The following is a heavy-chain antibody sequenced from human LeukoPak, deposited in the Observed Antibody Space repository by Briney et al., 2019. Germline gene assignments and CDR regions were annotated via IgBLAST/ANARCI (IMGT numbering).Heavy chain of an antibody. CDR3: VRCRRYYDWPQSLSYYYYYMDV. D-gene: IGHD3-9*01. Sequence: PGGSLRLSCTASGFTFDDYAVSWVRQAPGKGLEWVGFIRSKTYGGTTEYAASVKGRFTISGDDSKSIAYLQMNSLKTEDTAVYYCVRCRRYYDWPQSLSYYYYYMDVWGKGTTVTISS. V-gene: IGHV3-49*04. J-gene: IGHJ6*03. CDR1: GFTFDDYA. CDR2: IRSKTYGGTT.